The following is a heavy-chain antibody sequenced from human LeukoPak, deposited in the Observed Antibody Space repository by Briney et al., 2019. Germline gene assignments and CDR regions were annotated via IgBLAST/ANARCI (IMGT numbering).Heavy chain of an antibody. Sequence: GGSLRLSCAASGFTFSSYSMNWVRQAPGKGLGWVSSISSSSSYIYYADSVKGRFTISRDNAKNSLYLQMNSLRAEDTAVYYCARTMRDTAMPTEVDYWGQGTLVTVSS. D-gene: IGHD5-18*01. CDR3: ARTMRDTAMPTEVDY. CDR2: ISSSSSYI. J-gene: IGHJ4*02. V-gene: IGHV3-21*01. CDR1: GFTFSSYS.